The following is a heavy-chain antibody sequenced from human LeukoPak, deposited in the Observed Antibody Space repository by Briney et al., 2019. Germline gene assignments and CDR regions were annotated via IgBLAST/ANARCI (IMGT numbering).Heavy chain of an antibody. CDR1: GYTFTSYG. Sequence: ASVKVSCKASGYTFTSYGISWVRQAPGQGLEWMGRIIPILGIANYAQKFQGRVTITADKSTSTAYMELSSLRAEDTAVYYCARGEMATINAFDIWGQGTMVTVSS. V-gene: IGHV1-69*04. J-gene: IGHJ3*02. CDR2: IIPILGIA. D-gene: IGHD5-24*01. CDR3: ARGEMATINAFDI.